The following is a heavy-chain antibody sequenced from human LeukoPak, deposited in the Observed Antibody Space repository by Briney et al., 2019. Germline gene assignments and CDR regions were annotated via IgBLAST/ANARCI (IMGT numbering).Heavy chain of an antibody. CDR1: GYSFTSCW. D-gene: IGHD6-13*01. CDR2: IYPGDSDT. J-gene: IGHJ4*02. V-gene: IGHV5-51*01. Sequence: GESLKISCKGSGYSFTSCWIGWVRQMPGKGLEWMGIIYPGDSDTRYSPSFQGQVTISADKSISTAYLQWSSLKASDTAMYYCARQAPIYSSSWYYFDYWGQGTLVTVSS. CDR3: ARQAPIYSSSWYYFDY.